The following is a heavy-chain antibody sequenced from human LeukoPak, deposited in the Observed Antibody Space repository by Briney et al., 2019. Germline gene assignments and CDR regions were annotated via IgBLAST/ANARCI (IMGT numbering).Heavy chain of an antibody. V-gene: IGHV3-23*01. J-gene: IGHJ4*02. CDR3: AKEFFGSGNYFNGVFDS. CDR1: GFTFSSCA. CDR2: IRGGGVNI. D-gene: IGHD3-10*01. Sequence: PGGSLRLSCAASGFTFSSCAMGWVRQAPGKGLEWVSSIRGGGVNIQYAVSVKGRFTISRDNSNNTLHLQMNSLRVEDTAVYYCAKEFFGSGNYFNGVFDSWGQGALVTVSS.